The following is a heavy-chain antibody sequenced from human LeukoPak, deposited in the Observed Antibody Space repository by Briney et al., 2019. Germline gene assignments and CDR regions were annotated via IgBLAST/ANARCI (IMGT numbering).Heavy chain of an antibody. CDR2: ITSSSGAI. J-gene: IGHJ4*02. CDR1: GFTFSSYS. V-gene: IGHV3-48*01. D-gene: IGHD4-17*01. CDR3: TRVEYGDYPGDY. Sequence: PGGSLRLSCAAPGFTFSSYSMNWVRQAPGKGLEWLSYITSSSGAIYYADSVKGRFTISRDNAKNSLYLQMNGLRAEDTAVYYCTRVEYGDYPGDYWGQGTLVTVSS.